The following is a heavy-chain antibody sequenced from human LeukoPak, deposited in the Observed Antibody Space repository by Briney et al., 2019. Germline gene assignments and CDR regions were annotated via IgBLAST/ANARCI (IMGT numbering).Heavy chain of an antibody. J-gene: IGHJ4*02. CDR3: ARDVSVNKVTTPFDH. CDR1: GFTFSNYR. Sequence: PGGSLRLSCEASGFTFSNYRMHWVRPAPGKGLEWISYINLDPNTIYYADSVKGRYTISRDNAKQSLYLQMNSLRVEDTAIYYCARDVSVNKVTTPFDHWGQGTLVTVAS. D-gene: IGHD1/OR15-1a*01. V-gene: IGHV3-48*04. CDR2: INLDPNTI.